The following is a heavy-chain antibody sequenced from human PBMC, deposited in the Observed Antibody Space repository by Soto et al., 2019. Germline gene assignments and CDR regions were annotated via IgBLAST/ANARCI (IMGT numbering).Heavy chain of an antibody. J-gene: IGHJ4*02. D-gene: IGHD3-22*01. V-gene: IGHV3-23*01. Sequence: GSLRLSCTYSLFRFSSYSMSWVRQTPGKGLEWVSAITATGDRTYYADSVTGRFTISRDNSKKTHYLQMTSLRAEDTAMYYCATMNGYFEYWGQGTPVTVSS. CDR3: ATMNGYFEY. CDR2: ITATGDRT. CDR1: LFRFSSYS.